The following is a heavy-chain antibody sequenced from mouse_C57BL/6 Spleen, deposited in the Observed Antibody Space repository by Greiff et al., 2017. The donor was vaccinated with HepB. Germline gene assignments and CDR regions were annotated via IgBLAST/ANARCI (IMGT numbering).Heavy chain of an antibody. CDR2: IYPGDGDT. J-gene: IGHJ3*01. Sequence: VQLQQSGPELVKPGASVKISCKASGYAFSSSWMNWVKQRPGKGLEWIGRIYPGDGDTNYNGKFKGKATLTADKSSSTAYMQLSSLTSEDSAVYFCAKPYAYDGGWFAYWGQGTLVTVSA. CDR1: GYAFSSSW. CDR3: AKPYAYDGGWFAY. V-gene: IGHV1-82*01. D-gene: IGHD2-2*01.